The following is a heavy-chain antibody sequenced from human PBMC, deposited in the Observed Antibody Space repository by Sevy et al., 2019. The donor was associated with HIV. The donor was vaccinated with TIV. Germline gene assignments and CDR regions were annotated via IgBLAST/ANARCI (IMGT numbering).Heavy chain of an antibody. CDR3: AKDSKAAAGTVYYYYGMDV. V-gene: IGHV3-43D*03. CDR2: ISRDGGST. CDR1: GFTFDDYA. J-gene: IGHJ6*02. Sequence: GGSLRLSCAASGFTFDDYAMHWVRQAPGKGLEWVSLISRDGGSTYYADSVKGRFTISRDNSKNSLYLQMNSLRAEDTALYYCAKDSKAAAGTVYYYYGMDVWGQGTTVTVSS. D-gene: IGHD6-13*01.